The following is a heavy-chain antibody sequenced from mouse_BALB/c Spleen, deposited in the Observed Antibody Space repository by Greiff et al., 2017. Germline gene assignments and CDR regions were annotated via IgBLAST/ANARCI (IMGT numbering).Heavy chain of an antibody. Sequence: EVQLQQSGAELVRPGALVKLSCKASGFNIKDYYMHWVKQRPEQGLEWIGWIDPENGNTIYDPKFQGKASIPADTSSNTAYLQLSSLTSEDTAVYYCASGVHYWGQGTTLTVSS. CDR3: ASGVHY. CDR2: IDPENGNT. V-gene: IGHV14-1*02. CDR1: GFNIKDYY. J-gene: IGHJ2*01.